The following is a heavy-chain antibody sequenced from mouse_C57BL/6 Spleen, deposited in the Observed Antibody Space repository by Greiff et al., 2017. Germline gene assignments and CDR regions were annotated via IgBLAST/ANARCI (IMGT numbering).Heavy chain of an antibody. Sequence: VQGVESGPGLVAPSQSLSITCNVSGFSLTSYAISWVRQPPGKGLEWIGVIWTGGGTNYNSALKSRLSISKDNSKSQVFLKKNSLQTDDTTKYYCARENRAYWGQGTLVTVSA. CDR3: ARENRAY. D-gene: IGHD2-14*01. V-gene: IGHV2-9-1*01. CDR2: IWTGGGT. J-gene: IGHJ3*01. CDR1: GFSLTSYA.